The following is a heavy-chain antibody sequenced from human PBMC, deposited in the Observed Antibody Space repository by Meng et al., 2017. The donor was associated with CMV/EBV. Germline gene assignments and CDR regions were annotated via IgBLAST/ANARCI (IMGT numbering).Heavy chain of an antibody. D-gene: IGHD3-16*01. CDR1: GFTFSSYE. Sequence: GESLKISCAASGFTFSSYEMNWVRQAPGKGLEWVSYISSSGDTIYYADSVKGRFTISRDNAKNSLYLQMNSLRAEDTAVYYCARGSFWRRGVGLWGWGQGTLVTVSS. V-gene: IGHV3-48*03. J-gene: IGHJ4*02. CDR3: ARGSFWRRGVGLWG. CDR2: ISSSGDTI.